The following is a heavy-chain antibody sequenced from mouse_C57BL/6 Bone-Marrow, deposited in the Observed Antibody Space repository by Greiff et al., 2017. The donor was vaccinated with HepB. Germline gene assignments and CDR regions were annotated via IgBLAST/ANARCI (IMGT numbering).Heavy chain of an antibody. CDR3: ARGEYYDYGAWFAY. Sequence: QVQLQQPGAELVKPGASVKLSCKASGYTFTSYWMHWVKQRPGQGLEWIGMIHPNSGSTNYNEKFKSKATLTVDKSSSTAYMQLSSLTSEDSAVYYCARGEYYDYGAWFAYWGQGTLVTVSA. V-gene: IGHV1-64*01. CDR1: GYTFTSYW. J-gene: IGHJ3*01. CDR2: IHPNSGST. D-gene: IGHD2-4*01.